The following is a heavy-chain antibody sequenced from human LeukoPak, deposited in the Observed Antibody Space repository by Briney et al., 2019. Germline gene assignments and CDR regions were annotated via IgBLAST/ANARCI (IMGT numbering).Heavy chain of an antibody. J-gene: IGHJ2*01. CDR1: GGSFSGYY. D-gene: IGHD3-22*01. Sequence: KPSETLSLTCAVYGGSFSGYYLSWIRQPPGKGLEWIGEINHSGSTNYNPSLKSRVTISVDTSKNQFSLKLSSVTAADTAVYYCAREYWRPIVVVIRTPGYFDLWGRGTLVTVSS. CDR3: AREYWRPIVVVIRTPGYFDL. V-gene: IGHV4-34*01. CDR2: INHSGST.